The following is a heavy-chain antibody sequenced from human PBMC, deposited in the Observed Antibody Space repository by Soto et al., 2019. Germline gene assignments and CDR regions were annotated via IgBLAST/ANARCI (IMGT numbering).Heavy chain of an antibody. CDR1: GGSISSYY. Sequence: PSETLSLTCTVSGGSISSYYWSWIRQPPGTGLEWIGYIYYSGSTNYNPSLKSRVTISVDTSKNQFSLKLSSVTAADTAVYYCARVGYDFWSGYTTKHYYFDYWGQGTLVTVSS. D-gene: IGHD3-3*01. J-gene: IGHJ4*02. CDR2: IYYSGST. CDR3: ARVGYDFWSGYTTKHYYFDY. V-gene: IGHV4-59*01.